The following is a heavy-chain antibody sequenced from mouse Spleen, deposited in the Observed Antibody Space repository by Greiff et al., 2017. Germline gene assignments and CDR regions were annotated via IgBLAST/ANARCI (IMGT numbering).Heavy chain of an antibody. CDR2: IDPEGGET. CDR3: ARTPMIASSMDY. V-gene: IGHV14-2*01. D-gene: IGHD2-4*01. CDR1: GFTFTDYY. Sequence: VHVKQSGAELVKPGASVKLSCTASGFTFTDYYMHWVQQRTEKGLEWIGRIDPEGGETKYAPKFQGKATITADTSANTADLQLSSQTSEDTGVYYCARTPMIASSMDYWGQGTSVTVSS. J-gene: IGHJ4*01.